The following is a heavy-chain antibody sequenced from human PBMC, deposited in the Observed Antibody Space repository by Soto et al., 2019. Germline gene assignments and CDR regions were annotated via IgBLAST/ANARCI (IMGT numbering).Heavy chain of an antibody. CDR3: AKEFGYSSSSGGVYGMDV. D-gene: IGHD6-6*01. CDR2: ISGSGGST. Sequence: TVGSLRLSCAASGFTFSSYAMSWVRQAPGKGLEWVSAISGSGGSTYYADSVKGRFTISRDNSKNTLYLQMNSLRAEDTAVYYCAKEFGYSSSSGGVYGMDVWGQGTTVTVSS. J-gene: IGHJ6*02. CDR1: GFTFSSYA. V-gene: IGHV3-23*01.